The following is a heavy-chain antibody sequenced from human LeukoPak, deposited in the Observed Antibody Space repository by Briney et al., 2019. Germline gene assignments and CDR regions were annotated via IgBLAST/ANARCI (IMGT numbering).Heavy chain of an antibody. CDR3: GKDLAGSYLLDY. J-gene: IGHJ4*02. V-gene: IGHV3-43*01. CDR2: ITWDGATT. CDR1: GFAFNEYT. D-gene: IGHD1-26*01. Sequence: GGSLRLSCVASGFAFNEYTMHWVPQAPGKGLEWVSLITWDGATTYYADSVKGRFIISRDNSKNSLYLQMNSLSTEDTALYYCGKDLAGSYLLDYWGQGTLVTVSS.